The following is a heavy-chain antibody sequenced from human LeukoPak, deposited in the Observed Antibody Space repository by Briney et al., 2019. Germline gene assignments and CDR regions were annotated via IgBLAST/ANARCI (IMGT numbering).Heavy chain of an antibody. CDR1: GFPFSSYW. Sequence: PGGSLRLSCAASGFPFSSYWMTWVRQAPGKGLEWVANIKQDGSKKSYVDSVKGRFTISGDNAKNSLYLQMNSLRAEDTAIYYCTRVGYIDEGIDYWGQGTLVTVSS. CDR3: TRVGYIDEGIDY. J-gene: IGHJ4*02. V-gene: IGHV3-7*04. CDR2: IKQDGSKK. D-gene: IGHD5-24*01.